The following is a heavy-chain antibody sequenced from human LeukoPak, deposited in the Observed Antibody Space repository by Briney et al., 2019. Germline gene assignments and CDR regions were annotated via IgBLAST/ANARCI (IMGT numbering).Heavy chain of an antibody. J-gene: IGHJ4*02. CDR3: ARGPYCSGGSCYSQYFDY. V-gene: IGHV1-18*01. Sequence: GASVKVSCKTSGYTFTSYGISWVRQAPGQGLEWMGWISASYDDTRFAQRLQGRASMTTDTSTNTAYMDLTSLTSDDTAVYYCARGPYCSGGSCYSQYFDYWGQGTLVTVSS. D-gene: IGHD2-15*01. CDR2: ISASYDDT. CDR1: GYTFTSYG.